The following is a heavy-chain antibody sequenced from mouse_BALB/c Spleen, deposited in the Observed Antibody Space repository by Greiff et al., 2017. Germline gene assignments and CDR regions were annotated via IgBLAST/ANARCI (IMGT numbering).Heavy chain of an antibody. J-gene: IGHJ4*01. Sequence: EVQVVESGGGLVKPGGSLKLSCAASGFAFSSYDMSWVRQTPEKRLEWVAYISSGGGSTYYPDTVKGRFTISRDNAKNTLYLQMSSLKSEDTAMYYCARHYYYAMDYWGQGTSVTVSS. CDR1: GFAFSSYD. V-gene: IGHV5-12-1*01. CDR2: ISSGGGST. CDR3: ARHYYYAMDY.